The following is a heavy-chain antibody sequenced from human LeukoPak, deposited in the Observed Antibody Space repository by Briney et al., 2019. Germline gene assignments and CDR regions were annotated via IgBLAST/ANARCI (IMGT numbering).Heavy chain of an antibody. CDR1: GGSISSYY. CDR3: ARIGSSWENYFDY. D-gene: IGHD6-13*01. CDR2: IYYSGST. V-gene: IGHV4-59*01. J-gene: IGHJ4*02. Sequence: SETLSLTCTVSGGSISSYYWSWIRQPPGKGLEWIGYIYYSGSTNYNPSLKSRVTISVDTSKNQFSLKLSSVTAADTAVYYCARIGSSWENYFDYWGQGTLATVSS.